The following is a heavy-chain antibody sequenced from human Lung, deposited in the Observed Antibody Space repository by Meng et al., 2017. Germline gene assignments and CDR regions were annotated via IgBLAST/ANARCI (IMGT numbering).Heavy chain of an antibody. CDR3: TRDHSTADVTVWWFDP. CDR1: GYTFTRHW. J-gene: IGHJ5*02. Sequence: QVQLVQSGAEVKNPGASVKSSGKASGYTFTRHWMHWVRQAPGQGLEWMGIINPSDGYTMYEQKFQDRITITGDTSTGTVYMELSGLRSEDTAAYYCTRDHSTADVTVWWFDPWGQGTLVTVSS. CDR2: INPSDGYT. D-gene: IGHD4-17*01. V-gene: IGHV1-46*01.